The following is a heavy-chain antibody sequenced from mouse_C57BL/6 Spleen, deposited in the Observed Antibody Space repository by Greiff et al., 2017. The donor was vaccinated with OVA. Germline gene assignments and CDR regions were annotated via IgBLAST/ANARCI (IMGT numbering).Heavy chain of an antibody. D-gene: IGHD1-1*01. CDR2: IDPSDSET. Sequence: QVQLKQPGAELVRPGSSVKLSCKASGYTFTSYWMHWVKQRPIQGLEWIGNIDPSDSETHYNQKFKDKATLTVDKSSSTAYMQLSSLTSEDSAVYYCAREALSAMDYWGQGTSVTVSS. J-gene: IGHJ4*01. V-gene: IGHV1-52*01. CDR3: AREALSAMDY. CDR1: GYTFTSYW.